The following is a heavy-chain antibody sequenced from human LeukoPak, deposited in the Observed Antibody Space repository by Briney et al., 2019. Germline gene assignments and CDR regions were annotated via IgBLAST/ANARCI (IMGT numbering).Heavy chain of an antibody. CDR2: IYYSGGT. D-gene: IGHD3-10*01. CDR1: GGSISSYY. J-gene: IGHJ5*02. Sequence: SETLSLTCTVSGGSISSYYWSWIRQPPGKGLEWIGYIYYSGGTNYNPSLKSRVTISVDTSKNQFSLKLSSVTAADTAVYYCARDTYYYGSGSYYKGFDPWGQGTLVTVSS. V-gene: IGHV4-59*01. CDR3: ARDTYYYGSGSYYKGFDP.